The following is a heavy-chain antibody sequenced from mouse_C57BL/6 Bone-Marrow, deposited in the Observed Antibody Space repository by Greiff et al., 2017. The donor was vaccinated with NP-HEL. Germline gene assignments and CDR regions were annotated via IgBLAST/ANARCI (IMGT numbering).Heavy chain of an antibody. V-gene: IGHV1-50*01. CDR2: IDPSDSYT. CDR1: GYTFTSYW. J-gene: IGHJ4*01. D-gene: IGHD2-4*01. CDR3: ARAAYDYFYAMDY. Sequence: VQLQQPGAELVKPGASVKLSCKASGYTFTSYWMQWVKQRPGQGLEWIGEIDPSDSYTNYNQKFKGKATLTVDTSSSTAYMQLSSLTSEDSAVYYCARAAYDYFYAMDYWGLGTSVTVSS.